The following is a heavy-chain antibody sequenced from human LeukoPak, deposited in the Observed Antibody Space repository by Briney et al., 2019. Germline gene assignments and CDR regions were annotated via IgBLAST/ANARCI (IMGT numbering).Heavy chain of an antibody. V-gene: IGHV1-18*01. CDR2: ISAYGNT. J-gene: IGHJ4*02. D-gene: IGHD5-12*01. CDR3: ARGFVAPGPDY. Sequence: ASVKVSCKASGYTFNNYDIHWVRQAPGQGLEWMGWISAYGNTNSAQKLQGRVTMTTDTSTGTAYMELRSLRSDDTAVYYCARGFVAPGPDYWGQGTLVTVSS. CDR1: GYTFNNYD.